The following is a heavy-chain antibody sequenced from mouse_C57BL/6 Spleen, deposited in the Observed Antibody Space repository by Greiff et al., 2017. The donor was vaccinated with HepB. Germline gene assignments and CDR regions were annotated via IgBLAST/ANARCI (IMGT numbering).Heavy chain of an antibody. CDR1: GFTFSSYG. Sequence: EVQVVESGGDLVKPGGSLKLSCAASGFTFSSYGMSWVRQTPDKRLEWVATISSGGSYTYYPDSVKGRFTISRDNAKNTLYLQMSSLKSEDTAMYYCARHYYGSSYRGYFDVWGTGTTVTVSS. J-gene: IGHJ1*03. D-gene: IGHD1-1*01. CDR2: ISSGGSYT. V-gene: IGHV5-6*01. CDR3: ARHYYGSSYRGYFDV.